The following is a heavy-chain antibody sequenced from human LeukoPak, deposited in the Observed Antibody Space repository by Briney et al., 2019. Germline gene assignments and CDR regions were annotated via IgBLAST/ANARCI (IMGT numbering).Heavy chain of an antibody. Sequence: ASVKVSCKASGYTFTSYYMHWVRQAPGQGLEWMGIINPSGGSTSYAQKFQGRVTMTRDMSASTVYMELSSLRSEDTAVYYCARPLVGATPFDYWGQGTLVTVSS. CDR1: GYTFTSYY. J-gene: IGHJ4*02. V-gene: IGHV1-46*01. CDR2: INPSGGST. CDR3: ARPLVGATPFDY. D-gene: IGHD1-26*01.